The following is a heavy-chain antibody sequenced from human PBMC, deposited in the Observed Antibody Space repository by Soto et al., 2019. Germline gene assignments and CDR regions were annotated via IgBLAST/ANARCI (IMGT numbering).Heavy chain of an antibody. Sequence: QVQLVQSGAEVKKPGASVKVSCKASGYTFTGYYMHWVRQAPGQGLEWMGWINPNSGGTNYAQKLQGWVTMTRDTSISTAYMELSRLRSDDTAVYYCAREGGIAAPIYYYYLDVWGKGTTVTVSS. J-gene: IGHJ6*03. V-gene: IGHV1-2*04. CDR2: INPNSGGT. CDR1: GYTFTGYY. D-gene: IGHD6-13*01. CDR3: AREGGIAAPIYYYYLDV.